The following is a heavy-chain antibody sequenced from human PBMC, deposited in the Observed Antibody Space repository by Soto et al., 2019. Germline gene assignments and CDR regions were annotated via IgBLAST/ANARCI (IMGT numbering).Heavy chain of an antibody. Sequence: WASVKVSCKASGYTFTGYYMHCVRQAPGQGLEWMGWINPNSGGTNYAQKFQGRVTMTRDTSISTAYMELSRLRSDDTAVYYCARVISGDYGDSDAFDIWGQGTMVTVSS. CDR3: ARVISGDYGDSDAFDI. CDR1: GYTFTGYY. CDR2: INPNSGGT. D-gene: IGHD4-17*01. J-gene: IGHJ3*02. V-gene: IGHV1-2*02.